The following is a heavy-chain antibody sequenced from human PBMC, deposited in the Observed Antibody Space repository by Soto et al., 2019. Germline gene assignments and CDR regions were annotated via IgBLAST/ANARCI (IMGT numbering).Heavy chain of an antibody. D-gene: IGHD2-8*01. Sequence: PEGSLRLSCATSRFTFDDFAMHWVRQAPGKGLEWVSGISWNTGSIGYANSVKGRFTISRDNAKNSLYLQMNSLRPEDTAVYYCAKVRGSYSNGVYSGSFEYGMDVWGQGTTVTVSS. CDR1: RFTFDDFA. CDR3: AKVRGSYSNGVYSGSFEYGMDV. CDR2: ISWNTGSI. J-gene: IGHJ6*02. V-gene: IGHV3-9*01.